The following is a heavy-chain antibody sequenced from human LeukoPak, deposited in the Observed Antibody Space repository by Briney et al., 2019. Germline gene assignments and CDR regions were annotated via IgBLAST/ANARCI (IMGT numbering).Heavy chain of an antibody. D-gene: IGHD6-19*01. V-gene: IGHV4-39*01. J-gene: IGHJ4*02. CDR1: GGSISSSVYC. Sequence: SETLSLTCTVSGGSISSSVYCWGWIRQPPGKGLEWIGSIYDSGSTQYNPSLKSRVTISVDTSKMQFSLKVTSVTAADTTVYYCARRSSGWPFDFWGEKALVTVFS. CDR2: IYDSGST. CDR3: ARRSSGWPFDF.